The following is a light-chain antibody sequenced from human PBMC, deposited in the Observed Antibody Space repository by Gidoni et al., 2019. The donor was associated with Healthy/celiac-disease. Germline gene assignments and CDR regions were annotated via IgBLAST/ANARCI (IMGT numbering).Light chain of an antibody. J-gene: IGLJ3*02. CDR3: QVGDSSSDLV. CDR2: DDS. V-gene: IGLV3-21*02. Sequence: SYVLTQPPSVSVAPGQTARITCVGKNMGSKSVNWYQQKPGQAHVLVVYDDSDRPSGIPERFSGSNSGNTATLTISRVEAGDEADYYCQVGDSSSDLVFGGGTKLTVL. CDR1: NMGSKS.